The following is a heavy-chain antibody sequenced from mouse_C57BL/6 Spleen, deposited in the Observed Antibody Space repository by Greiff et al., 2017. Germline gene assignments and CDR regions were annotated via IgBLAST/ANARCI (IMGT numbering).Heavy chain of an antibody. CDR1: GFTFSSYA. D-gene: IGHD1-1*01. CDR2: ISDGGSYT. V-gene: IGHV5-4*03. CDR3: ASITPDYFDY. J-gene: IGHJ2*01. Sequence: EVKLVESGGGLVKPGGSLKLSCAASGFTFSSYAMSWVRQTPEKRLEWVATISDGGSYTYYPDNVKGRFTISRDNAKNNLYLQMSHLKSEDTAMYYCASITPDYFDYWGQGTTLTVSS.